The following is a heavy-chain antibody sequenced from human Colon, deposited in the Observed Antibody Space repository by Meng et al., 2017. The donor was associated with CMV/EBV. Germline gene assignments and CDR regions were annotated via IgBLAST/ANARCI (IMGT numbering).Heavy chain of an antibody. Sequence: GESLKISCTTSGFSFSRYEMNWVRQAPGKGLEWLAHISGSGSVIYYADSVKGRFTISRDNAKNSLYLQMDSLRAGDTAVYYCASFDRNYYDSGGYPLGLGYWGQGTLVTVSS. CDR3: ASFDRNYYDSGGYPLGLGY. CDR1: GFSFSRYE. D-gene: IGHD3-22*01. CDR2: ISGSGSVI. V-gene: IGHV3-48*03. J-gene: IGHJ4*02.